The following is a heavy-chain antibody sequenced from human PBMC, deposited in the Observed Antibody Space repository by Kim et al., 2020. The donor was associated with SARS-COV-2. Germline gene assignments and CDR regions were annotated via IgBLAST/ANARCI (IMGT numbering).Heavy chain of an antibody. CDR3: ARGFDY. J-gene: IGHJ4*02. V-gene: IGHV4-59*12. CDR2: IYYSGST. Sequence: SETLSLTCTVSGGSISSYYWSWIRQPPGKGLEWIGYIYYSGSTNYNPSPQSRVTISVDTAKNKLSLKLSSVTAADTAAAYCARGFDYWGQGTLVTVSS. CDR1: GGSISSYY.